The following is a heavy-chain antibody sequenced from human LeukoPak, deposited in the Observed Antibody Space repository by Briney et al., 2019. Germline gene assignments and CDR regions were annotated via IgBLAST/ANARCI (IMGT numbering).Heavy chain of an antibody. Sequence: SETLSLTCTVSGGSISSYYWSWIRQPPGKGLEWIGYIYYSGSTNYNPSLKSRVTISVDTSKNQFSLKLSSVTAADTAVYYCARRNLHPNLQPRRDAFDIWGQGTMVTVPS. D-gene: IGHD1-1*01. CDR3: ARRNLHPNLQPRRDAFDI. V-gene: IGHV4-59*08. J-gene: IGHJ3*02. CDR1: GGSISSYY. CDR2: IYYSGST.